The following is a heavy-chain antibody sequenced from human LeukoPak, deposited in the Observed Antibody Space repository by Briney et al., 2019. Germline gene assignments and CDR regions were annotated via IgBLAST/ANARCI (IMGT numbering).Heavy chain of an antibody. J-gene: IGHJ5*02. CDR1: GYTFTGYY. V-gene: IGHV1-2*06. D-gene: IGHD3-16*02. Sequence: ASVKVSCKASGYTFTGYYMHWVRQAPGQGLEWVGRINPNSGGTNYAQKFQGRVTMTRDTSISTAYMELSRLRSDDTAVYYCASLQAYDYVWGSYRQENWFDPWGQGTLVTASS. CDR3: ASLQAYDYVWGSYRQENWFDP. CDR2: INPNSGGT.